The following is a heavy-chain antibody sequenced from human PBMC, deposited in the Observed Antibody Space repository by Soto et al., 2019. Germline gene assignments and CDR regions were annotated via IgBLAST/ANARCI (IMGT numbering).Heavy chain of an antibody. D-gene: IGHD3-9*01. V-gene: IGHV3-7*05. CDR2: IKQDGSEK. J-gene: IGHJ4*02. CDR1: GFTFSSYW. Sequence: GGSLRLSCAASGFTFSSYWMSWVRQAPGKGLEWVANIKQDGSEKYYVDSVKGRFTISRDNAKNSLYLQMNSLRAEDTAVYYCARRLLRYFDWLLAPFDYWGQGTLVTVSS. CDR3: ARRLLRYFDWLLAPFDY.